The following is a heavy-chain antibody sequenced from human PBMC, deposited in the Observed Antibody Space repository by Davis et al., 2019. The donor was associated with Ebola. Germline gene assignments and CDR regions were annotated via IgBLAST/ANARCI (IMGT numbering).Heavy chain of an antibody. CDR2: ILYDGSNQ. CDR1: GFTFDDYG. J-gene: IGHJ3*02. D-gene: IGHD1-26*01. CDR3: AREGAEQAFDI. V-gene: IGHV3-30*03. Sequence: GGSLRLSCAASGFTFDDYGMSWVRQAPGKGLEWVALILYDGSNQYYADSVKGRFTVSRDNSKDTLHLQMNSLRPEDTAVYYCAREGAEQAFDIWGQGTMVTVSS.